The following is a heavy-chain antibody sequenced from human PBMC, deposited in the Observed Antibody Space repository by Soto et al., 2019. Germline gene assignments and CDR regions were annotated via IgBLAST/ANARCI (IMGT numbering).Heavy chain of an antibody. CDR1: GFTFSSYG. D-gene: IGHD3-10*01. CDR3: AREPSLLWFGELFRRTYYGMDV. CDR2: IWYDGSNK. J-gene: IGHJ6*02. V-gene: IGHV3-33*01. Sequence: PGGSLRLSCAASGFTFSSYGMHWVREAPGKGLEWVAVIWYDGSNKYYADSVKGRFTISRDNSKNTLYLQMNSLRAEDTAVYYCAREPSLLWFGELFRRTYYGMDVWGQGT.